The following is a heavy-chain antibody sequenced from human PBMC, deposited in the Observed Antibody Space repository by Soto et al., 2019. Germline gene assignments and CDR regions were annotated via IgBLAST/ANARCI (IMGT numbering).Heavy chain of an antibody. CDR3: AKDRGGYIGYDDRNFAMDV. J-gene: IGHJ6*02. CDR2: MSPDGSQK. V-gene: IGHV3-30*18. D-gene: IGHD5-18*01. Sequence: QMQVVESGGGVVQPGRSLRLSCVVSGFTFSSFGLHWVRQVPGKGLEWVGVMSPDGSQKYHADSVQGRFIISRDNSRETLYLKMNSLRREDSGGYYCAKDRGGYIGYDDRNFAMDVWGQGTTVTVSS. CDR1: GFTFSSFG.